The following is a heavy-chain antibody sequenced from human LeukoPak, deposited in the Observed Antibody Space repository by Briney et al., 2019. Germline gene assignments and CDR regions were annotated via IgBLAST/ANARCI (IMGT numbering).Heavy chain of an antibody. Sequence: GGSLRLSCAASGFIVSSSYMSWVRQAPGKGLEWVSVIYSDGSTYYADSVKGRFTISRDNSKNTLYLQMNSLRAEDTAVYYCARVGKSDNYDSSGYYFAFGYWGQGTLVTVSS. CDR3: ARVGKSDNYDSSGYYFAFGY. CDR2: IYSDGST. J-gene: IGHJ4*02. V-gene: IGHV3-53*01. D-gene: IGHD3-22*01. CDR1: GFIVSSSY.